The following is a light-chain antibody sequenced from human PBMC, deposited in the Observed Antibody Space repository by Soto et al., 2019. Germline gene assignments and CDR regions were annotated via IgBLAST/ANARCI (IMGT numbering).Light chain of an antibody. Sequence: EIVITQSPGTLSVSPGGRAPLPCRASQSVSSNLAWYQQKPGQAPRLLIYGASTRATGIPARFSGSGSGTEFTLTISSLQSEDFAVYYCQQYNNWPRRTFGQGTKVDIK. J-gene: IGKJ1*01. CDR3: QQYNNWPRRT. CDR1: QSVSSN. CDR2: GAS. V-gene: IGKV3-15*01.